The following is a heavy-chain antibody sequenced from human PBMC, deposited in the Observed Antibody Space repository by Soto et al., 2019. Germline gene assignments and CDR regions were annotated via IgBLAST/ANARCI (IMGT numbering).Heavy chain of an antibody. V-gene: IGHV4-34*01. CDR1: GGSFSGYY. D-gene: IGHD3-10*01. Sequence: SETLSLTCAVYGGSFSGYYWGWIRQPPGKGLEWIGEINPSGSTNYNPSLKSRVTISVDTSKNQFSLKLSSVTAADTAVFYCAGGRGVRGPISTYYYYGMDVWGQGTTVTVSS. CDR2: INPSGST. CDR3: AGGRGVRGPISTYYYYGMDV. J-gene: IGHJ6*02.